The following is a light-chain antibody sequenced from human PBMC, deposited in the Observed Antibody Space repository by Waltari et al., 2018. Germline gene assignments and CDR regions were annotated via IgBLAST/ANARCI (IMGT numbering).Light chain of an antibody. CDR2: EVT. CDR1: SSDVGGYNY. Sequence: QSALTQPPSASGSPGQSVTISCTGTSSDVGGYNYVSWYQQYPGRAPKLMIYEVTKRPSGFPDRFSGSNSGNTASLTVSGLQADDEADYYCSSYAGSNNYWVFGGGTTLTVL. J-gene: IGLJ3*02. V-gene: IGLV2-8*01. CDR3: SSYAGSNNYWV.